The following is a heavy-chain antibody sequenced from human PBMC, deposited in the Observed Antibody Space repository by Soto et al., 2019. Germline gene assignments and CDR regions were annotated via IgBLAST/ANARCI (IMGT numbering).Heavy chain of an antibody. Sequence: ASVKVSCKSSGYTFTSYDINCVRQATGQGLEWMGWMNPNSGNTGYAQKFQGRVTITRDTSASTAYMELSSLRSEDTAVYYCARDYYGSGSYYKEVDAFDIWGQGTMVTVSS. CDR2: MNPNSGNT. V-gene: IGHV1-8*01. J-gene: IGHJ3*02. CDR1: GYTFTSYD. CDR3: ARDYYGSGSYYKEVDAFDI. D-gene: IGHD3-10*01.